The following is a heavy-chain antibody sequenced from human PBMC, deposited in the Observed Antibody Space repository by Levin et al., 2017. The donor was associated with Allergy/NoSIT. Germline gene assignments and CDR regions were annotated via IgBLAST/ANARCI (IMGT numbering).Heavy chain of an antibody. V-gene: IGHV1-2*06. J-gene: IGHJ4*02. CDR2: INPNSGGT. Sequence: PGESLKISCKASGYTFTGYYMHWVRQAPGQGLEWMGRINPNSGGTNYAQKFQGRVTMTRDTSISTAYMELSRLRSDDTAVYYCASGPHYGDYGDYFDYWGQGTLVTVSS. D-gene: IGHD4-17*01. CDR1: GYTFTGYY. CDR3: ASGPHYGDYGDYFDY.